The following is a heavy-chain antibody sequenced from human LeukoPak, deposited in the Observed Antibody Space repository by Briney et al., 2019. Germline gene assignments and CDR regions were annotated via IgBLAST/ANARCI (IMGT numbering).Heavy chain of an antibody. CDR1: GFTFSSYG. Sequence: GGSLRLSCAASGFTFSSYGMHWVRQAPGKGLEWVAFIRYDGSNKYYADSVKGRFTISRDNSKNTLYLQMNSLRAEDTAVYYCAKPKELLWFGDHGDWFDPWGQGTLVTVSS. CDR2: IRYDGSNK. V-gene: IGHV3-30*02. D-gene: IGHD3-10*01. J-gene: IGHJ5*02. CDR3: AKPKELLWFGDHGDWFDP.